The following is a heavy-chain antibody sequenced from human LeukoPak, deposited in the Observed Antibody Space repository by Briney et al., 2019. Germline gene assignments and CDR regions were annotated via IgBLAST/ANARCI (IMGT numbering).Heavy chain of an antibody. Sequence: SETLSLTCTVSGGSMNSYSWSWIRRPPGKGLEWVGYVYYTGSTNYNPSLKSRVTMSLDTSKNQFSLNLKSVTAADTAVYYCARLLETYEGTRLDHWGQGALVTVSS. CDR3: ARLLETYEGTRLDH. J-gene: IGHJ4*02. CDR2: VYYTGST. D-gene: IGHD3-10*01. CDR1: GGSMNSYS. V-gene: IGHV4-59*08.